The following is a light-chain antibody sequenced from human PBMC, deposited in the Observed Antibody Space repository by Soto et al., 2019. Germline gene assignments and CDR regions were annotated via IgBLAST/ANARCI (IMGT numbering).Light chain of an antibody. J-gene: IGLJ1*01. Sequence: QSVLTQPASVSGSPGQSITISCTGTSNDVGNYNLVSWYQQNPGKAPKLIIYDVSNRPSGVSNRFSGSKSGNTASLTISGLQAEDEADYYCSSYTSSSTLVFGTGTKVTVL. CDR2: DVS. V-gene: IGLV2-14*02. CDR3: SSYTSSSTLV. CDR1: SNDVGNYNL.